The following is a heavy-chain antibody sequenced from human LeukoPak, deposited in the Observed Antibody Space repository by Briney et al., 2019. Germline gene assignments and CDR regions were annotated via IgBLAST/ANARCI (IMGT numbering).Heavy chain of an antibody. J-gene: IGHJ5*02. Sequence: GASVTVSFTVSGYTLTELSIHWVRQAPGKGLEWMGGFDPEDGETIYAQKFQGRVTITEDTSTDTAYMELNSLRLKDQAVYYCSRTPLWFGGSSQIRRFDPWGQGTLVTVSS. V-gene: IGHV1-24*01. CDR1: GYTLTELS. CDR2: FDPEDGET. D-gene: IGHD3-10*01. CDR3: SRTPLWFGGSSQIRRFDP.